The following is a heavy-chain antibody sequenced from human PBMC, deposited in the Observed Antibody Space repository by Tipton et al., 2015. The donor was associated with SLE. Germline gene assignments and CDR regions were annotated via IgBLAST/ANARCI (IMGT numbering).Heavy chain of an antibody. D-gene: IGHD3-3*01. Sequence: TLSLTCTVSGGSISSYYWSWIRQPPGKGLEWIGRLHSSGSTKYNPSLNSRVTMSLDESKSQFSLTLSSVTAADTAVYYCARAVAIFGGVNRGYYMDVWGKGTTVTVSS. CDR1: GGSISSYY. CDR2: LHSSGST. V-gene: IGHV4-4*07. J-gene: IGHJ6*03. CDR3: ARAVAIFGGVNRGYYMDV.